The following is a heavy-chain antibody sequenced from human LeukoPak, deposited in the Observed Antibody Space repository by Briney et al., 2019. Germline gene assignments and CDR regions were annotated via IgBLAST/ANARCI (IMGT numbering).Heavy chain of an antibody. Sequence: ASVKVSCKASGYTFTGFYIHWLRQAPGQGLEWMAWIDPHRGATNYAQKFGGRVTMTRAMSITNAYLEVPSLRSAATAVYSCARASAMVRSAYNWFDPWGQGTLVTVSS. V-gene: IGHV1-2*02. D-gene: IGHD5-18*01. CDR3: ARASAMVRSAYNWFDP. CDR2: IDPHRGAT. CDR1: GYTFTGFY. J-gene: IGHJ5*02.